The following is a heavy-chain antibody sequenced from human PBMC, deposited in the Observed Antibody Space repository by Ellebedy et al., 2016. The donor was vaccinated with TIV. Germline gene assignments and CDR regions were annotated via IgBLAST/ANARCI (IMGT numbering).Heavy chain of an antibody. J-gene: IGHJ4*02. V-gene: IGHV3-66*04. CDR3: ARLGVIAAAGASDY. Sequence: PGGSLRLSCAASGFTVSNDYISWVRQAPGRGLEWVSTIPVGGNTFYADSLKGRFTISRDNAENSLYLQMNSLRAEDTAVYYCARLGVIAAAGASDYWGQGTLVIVSS. CDR1: GFTVSNDY. D-gene: IGHD6-13*01. CDR2: IPVGGNT.